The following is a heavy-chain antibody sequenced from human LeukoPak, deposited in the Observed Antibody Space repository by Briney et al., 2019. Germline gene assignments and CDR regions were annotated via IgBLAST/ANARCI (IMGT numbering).Heavy chain of an antibody. CDR2: IKTKADGETT. J-gene: IGHJ4*02. CDR3: VTRVKSTGDY. Sequence: TGGSLILSCEASGFTFSNVWMNWVRQAPGKGLEWIGRIKTKADGETTEYIAPVKGRFTISRDDSKNTVYLQMNSLKTEDTALYYCVTRVKSTGDYWGQGTLVTVSS. V-gene: IGHV3-15*01. D-gene: IGHD1-1*01. CDR1: GFTFSNVW.